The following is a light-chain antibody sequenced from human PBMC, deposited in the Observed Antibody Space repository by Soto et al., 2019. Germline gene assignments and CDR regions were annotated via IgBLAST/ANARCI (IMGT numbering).Light chain of an antibody. CDR2: HVS. CDR1: SSDIGGYNY. V-gene: IGLV2-14*01. J-gene: IGLJ1*01. Sequence: QSALTQPASVSGSPGQSITISCTGSSSDIGGYNYASWYQQHPDKAPKLMIYHVSNRPSGISSRFSGSKSGNTASLTISGLQAEDEADYYCSSYTSSTTYVFGTGTRSPS. CDR3: SSYTSSTTYV.